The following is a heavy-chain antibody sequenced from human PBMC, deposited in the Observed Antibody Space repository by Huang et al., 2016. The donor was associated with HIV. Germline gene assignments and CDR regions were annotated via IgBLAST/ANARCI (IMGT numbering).Heavy chain of an antibody. CDR1: GGPFRSYS. CDR2: LMPVFDSP. V-gene: IGHV1-69*13. CDR3: ARGSLEYSVSSSLDY. J-gene: IGHJ4*02. Sequence: QVQLLQSGAEVKKPGSSVKVSCKASGGPFRSYSIAWVRQAPGQGLEWMASLMPVFDSPNYAQKLQGRVRVTAYESTSTVYMELRDLRPDDTAVYFCARGSLEYSVSSSLDYWGQGTHVTVSS. D-gene: IGHD4-4*01.